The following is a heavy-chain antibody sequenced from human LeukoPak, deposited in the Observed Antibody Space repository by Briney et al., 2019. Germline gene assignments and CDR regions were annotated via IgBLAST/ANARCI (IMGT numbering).Heavy chain of an antibody. J-gene: IGHJ3*02. CDR2: IYPGDSDT. V-gene: IGHV5-51*01. Sequence: GESLKISCKGSGYSFKSYWIGWVRQMPGKGLEWMGIIYPGDSDTRYSPSFQGQVTISADKSISTAYLQWSSLKASDTAMYYCARRREAANLRGGFDIWGLGTMVTVSS. CDR3: ARRREAANLRGGFDI. D-gene: IGHD4/OR15-4a*01. CDR1: GYSFKSYW.